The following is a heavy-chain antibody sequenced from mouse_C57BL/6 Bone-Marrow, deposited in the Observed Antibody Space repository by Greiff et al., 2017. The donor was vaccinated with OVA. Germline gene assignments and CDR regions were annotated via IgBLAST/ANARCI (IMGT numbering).Heavy chain of an antibody. CDR3: ARPRATVVAYYFDY. CDR2: ISSGSSTI. D-gene: IGHD1-1*01. V-gene: IGHV5-17*01. Sequence: DVMLVESGGGLVKPGGSLKLSCAASGFTFSDYGMHWVRQAPEKGLEWVAYISSGSSTIYYADTVKGRFTISRDNAKNTLFLQMTSLRSEDTAMYYCARPRATVVAYYFDYWGQGTTLTVSS. J-gene: IGHJ2*01. CDR1: GFTFSDYG.